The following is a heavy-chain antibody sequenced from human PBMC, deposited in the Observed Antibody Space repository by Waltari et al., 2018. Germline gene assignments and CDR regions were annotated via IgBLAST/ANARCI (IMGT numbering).Heavy chain of an antibody. CDR3: TTDRRRGYDPQFDY. D-gene: IGHD5-12*01. Sequence: EVQLVESGGGLVKPGGSLRLSCAASGSSFSDDWMSWVRLAPGKGLEWVGRSRSKADGGTIDYAAPVKGRFTISRDDSKTTLYMQLNSLKDEDTAVYYCTTDRRRGYDPQFDYWGQGTLVTVSS. CDR1: GSSFSDDW. V-gene: IGHV3-15*01. CDR2: SRSKADGGTI. J-gene: IGHJ4*02.